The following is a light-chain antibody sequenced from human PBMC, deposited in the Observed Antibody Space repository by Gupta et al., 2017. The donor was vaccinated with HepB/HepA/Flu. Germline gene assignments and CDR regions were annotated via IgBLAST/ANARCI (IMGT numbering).Light chain of an antibody. V-gene: IGLV2-23*02. CDR2: EVS. Sequence: SALTQPASVSGSPGQSITISCPGTSSDVGYYNLVSWYRQHPGNAPKVMIYEVSKRPSGVSNRFSGSKSGNTASLTISGLQAEDEADYYCCSYATSNTFVFGGGSKVTVL. J-gene: IGLJ2*01. CDR1: SSDVGYYNL. CDR3: CSYATSNTFV.